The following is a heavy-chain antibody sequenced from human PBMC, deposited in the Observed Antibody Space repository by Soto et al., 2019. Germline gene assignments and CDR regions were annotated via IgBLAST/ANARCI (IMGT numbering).Heavy chain of an antibody. D-gene: IGHD6-19*01. CDR1: GFTFSSYA. CDR2: IRGSGGST. Sequence: PGGSLRLSCAASGFTFSSYAMNWVRPAPGKGLEWVSVIRGSGGSTYYADSVKGRSTNSRYNSKNTLYLQMNSLSVVDTAVYYCARRSSGWYFDYWGQGTLVTVSS. V-gene: IGHV3-23*01. J-gene: IGHJ4*02. CDR3: ARRSSGWYFDY.